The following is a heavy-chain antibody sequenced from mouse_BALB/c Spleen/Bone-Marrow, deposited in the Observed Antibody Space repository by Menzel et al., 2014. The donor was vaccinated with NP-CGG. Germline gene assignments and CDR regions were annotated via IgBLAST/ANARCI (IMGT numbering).Heavy chain of an antibody. CDR3: ARDPGDGYVDY. CDR2: IWAGGSA. Sequence: VQLQESGPGLVSPSQSLSITCTVSGFSLTSYGVHWVRQPPGKGLEWLGVIWAGGSANYNSALMSRLSISKDNSKSQVFLKMNSLQTDDTAMYYCARDPGDGYVDYWGQGTSVTVSS. V-gene: IGHV2-9*02. J-gene: IGHJ4*01. CDR1: GFSLTSYG. D-gene: IGHD2-3*01.